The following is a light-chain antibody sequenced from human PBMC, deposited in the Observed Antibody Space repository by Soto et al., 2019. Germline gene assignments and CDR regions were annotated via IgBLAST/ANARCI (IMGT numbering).Light chain of an antibody. CDR3: QQYGSSPYT. Sequence: EIVLTQSPGTLSLSPGERATLSCRASQSVSSSYLAWYQQKSGQAPRLLIYGASSRATGIPDRFSGSGSGTDFTLTISRLEPEDFAVYYCQQYGSSPYTFCQGTKLEIK. J-gene: IGKJ2*01. CDR2: GAS. CDR1: QSVSSSY. V-gene: IGKV3-20*01.